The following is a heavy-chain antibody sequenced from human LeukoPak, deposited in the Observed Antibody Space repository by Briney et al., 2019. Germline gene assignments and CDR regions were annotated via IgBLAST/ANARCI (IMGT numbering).Heavy chain of an antibody. D-gene: IGHD3-22*01. CDR2: IYYSGST. J-gene: IGHJ4*02. CDR3: ARLHYFDTTGCPDY. CDR1: GGSISSSSFY. V-gene: IGHV4-39*01. Sequence: SETLSLTCAVSGGSISSSSFYWGWIRQPPGKGLEWIGSIYYSGSTYYAPSLKSRVTISVDTSKNQFSLKLTSVTAADTAVYYCARLHYFDTTGCPDYWGQGTLVTVSS.